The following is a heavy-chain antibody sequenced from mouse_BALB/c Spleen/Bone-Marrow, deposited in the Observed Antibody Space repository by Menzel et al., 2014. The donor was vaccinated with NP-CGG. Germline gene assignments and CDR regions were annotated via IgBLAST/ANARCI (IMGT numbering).Heavy chain of an antibody. CDR1: GYTFTSYW. CDR3: ARGNPLYAMDY. D-gene: IGHD2-1*01. J-gene: IGHJ4*01. Sequence: QVQLQQSGAELAKPGASVKMSCKASGYTFTSYWMHWVKQRPGQGLEWIGYINPSTGYTDYNQKFNDKATLTADKSSSTDYMQLSSLTSKESAVYYCARGNPLYAMDYWGQGTSVTVSS. V-gene: IGHV1-7*01. CDR2: INPSTGYT.